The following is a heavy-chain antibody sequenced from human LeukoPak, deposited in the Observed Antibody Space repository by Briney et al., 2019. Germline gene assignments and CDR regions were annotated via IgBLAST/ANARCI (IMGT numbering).Heavy chain of an antibody. CDR2: ISSSSSMI. D-gene: IGHD1-26*01. Sequence: PGGSLRLSCAASGFTFSSYSMNWVRQAPGKGLEWTSYISSSSSMIFYADSVKGRFTISRDNAKNSLYLQLNSLRDEDTAVYYCAKYSGSSDAFDIWGQGTMVTVSS. V-gene: IGHV3-48*02. CDR1: GFTFSSYS. J-gene: IGHJ3*02. CDR3: AKYSGSSDAFDI.